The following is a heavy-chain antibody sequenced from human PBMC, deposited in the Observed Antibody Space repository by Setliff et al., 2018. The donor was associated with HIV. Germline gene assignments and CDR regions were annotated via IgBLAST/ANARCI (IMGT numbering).Heavy chain of an antibody. J-gene: IGHJ4*02. V-gene: IGHV5-51*01. CDR2: IYPGDSDT. Sequence: GESLKISCKGSGYTFTSYWIGWVRQMPGKGLEWMGIIYPGDSDTRYSPSFQGRVTISADKSINTAYLQWSSLQASDTAMYYCARRASKASLDYWGQGTLVTVS. CDR1: GYTFTSYW. CDR3: ARRASKASLDY.